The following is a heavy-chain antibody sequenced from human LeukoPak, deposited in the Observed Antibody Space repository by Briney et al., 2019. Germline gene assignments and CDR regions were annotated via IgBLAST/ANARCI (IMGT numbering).Heavy chain of an antibody. Sequence: SETLSLTCTVSGGSISSYYWSWIRQPPGKGLEWIGYIYYSGSTNYNPSLKSRVTISVDTSKNQFSLKLSSVTAADTAVYYCARGDYYGSGSYFDYWGQGTLVTVSS. CDR2: IYYSGST. CDR1: GGSISSYY. J-gene: IGHJ4*02. CDR3: ARGDYYGSGSYFDY. D-gene: IGHD3-10*01. V-gene: IGHV4-59*01.